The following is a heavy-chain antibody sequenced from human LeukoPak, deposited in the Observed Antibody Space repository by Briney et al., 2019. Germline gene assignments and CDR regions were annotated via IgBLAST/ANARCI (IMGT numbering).Heavy chain of an antibody. CDR3: ARDAGGRTQREGWFDP. CDR2: ISSGGMWI. J-gene: IGHJ5*02. CDR1: GFTFSSYS. D-gene: IGHD1-26*01. Sequence: GGSLRLSCAASGFTFSSYSMNWVRQAPGKGLEWVSSISSGGMWIYYADSLKGRFTISRDNAKNSLYLQMKSLRVEDTAVYYCARDAGGRTQREGWFDPWGQGTLVTVSS. V-gene: IGHV3-21*01.